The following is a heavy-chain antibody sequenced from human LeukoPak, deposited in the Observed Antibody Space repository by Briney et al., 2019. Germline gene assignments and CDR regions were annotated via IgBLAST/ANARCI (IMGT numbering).Heavy chain of an antibody. Sequence: GSLRLSCGASGFRFSDYWMSWVRQAPGKGLEWVAVISYDGSNKYYADSVKGRFTISRDNSKNTLYLQMNSLRAEDTAVYYCAREFIGYGNTDYWGQGTLVTVSS. CDR2: ISYDGSNK. CDR1: GFRFSDYW. D-gene: IGHD5-12*01. CDR3: AREFIGYGNTDY. J-gene: IGHJ4*02. V-gene: IGHV3-30*03.